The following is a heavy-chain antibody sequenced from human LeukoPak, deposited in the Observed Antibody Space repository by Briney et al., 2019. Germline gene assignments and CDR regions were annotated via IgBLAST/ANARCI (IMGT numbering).Heavy chain of an antibody. CDR1: GFTFSSYA. D-gene: IGHD3-22*01. V-gene: IGHV3-23*01. J-gene: IGHJ4*02. CDR2: ISGSGGST. Sequence: GRSLRLSCAASGFTFSSYAMSWVRQAPGKGLEWVSAISGSGGSTYYADSVKGRFTISRDNSKNTLYLQMNSLRAEDTAVYYCAKDSYYDSSGYYPVDYWGQGTLVTVSS. CDR3: AKDSYYDSSGYYPVDY.